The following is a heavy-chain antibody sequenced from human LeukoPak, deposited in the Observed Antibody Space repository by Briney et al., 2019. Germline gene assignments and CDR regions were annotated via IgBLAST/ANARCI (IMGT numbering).Heavy chain of an antibody. J-gene: IGHJ4*02. D-gene: IGHD3-10*01. CDR2: ISFDGSNK. CDR1: AFTFSSYA. CDR3: AKDRRLYDYGSGSYFDY. V-gene: IGHV3-30*18. Sequence: QAGGSLRLSCAASAFTFSSYALHWVRQAPGKGLEWVAVISFDGSNKYYADSVKGRFTIPRDNSKNTLYLQMNSLRAEDTAVYYCAKDRRLYDYGSGSYFDYWGQGTLVTVSS.